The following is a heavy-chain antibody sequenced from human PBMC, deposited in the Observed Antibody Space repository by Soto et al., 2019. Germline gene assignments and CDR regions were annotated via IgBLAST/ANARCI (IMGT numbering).Heavy chain of an antibody. Sequence: QVQLQESGPGLVKPSQTLSLTCTVSGGSISTGGYYWSWIRQHPGRGLEWIGYIYHSGMTFSNPSLQSRVAISIDTSDNQFSLKRSSVTAADTAVYYCATVRWELHDAFDIWGHGTMVSVSS. D-gene: IGHD4-17*01. CDR2: IYHSGMT. J-gene: IGHJ3*02. CDR3: ATVRWELHDAFDI. V-gene: IGHV4-31*03. CDR1: GGSISTGGYY.